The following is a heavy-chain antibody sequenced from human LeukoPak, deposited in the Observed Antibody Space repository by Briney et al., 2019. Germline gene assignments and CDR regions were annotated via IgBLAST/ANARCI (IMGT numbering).Heavy chain of an antibody. CDR2: IKTDGSEK. CDR1: GFTFSIYW. V-gene: IGHV3-7*03. Sequence: PGGSLRLSCEASGFTFSIYWMSWVRQAPGKGLEWVANIKTDGSEKYYVDSVKGRFTISRDNAKNSLYLQMNSLRAEDTAVYYCARDYTGYFPWGQGTLVIVSS. J-gene: IGHJ5*02. D-gene: IGHD3-9*01. CDR3: ARDYTGYFP.